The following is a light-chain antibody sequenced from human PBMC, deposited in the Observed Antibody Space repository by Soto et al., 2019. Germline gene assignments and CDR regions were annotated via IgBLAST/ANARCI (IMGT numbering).Light chain of an antibody. J-gene: IGKJ4*01. V-gene: IGKV3-20*01. CDR1: QSVSSEY. CDR3: QRYGSSPPLT. CDR2: GAS. Sequence: DIVLMQSPATLSLSPGERATLSCRASQSVSSEYLAWYQQKPGQAPRLLIDGASSRATGIPDRFSGSGSGTDFTLTISRLEPEDFAVYYCQRYGSSPPLTFGGGTKV.